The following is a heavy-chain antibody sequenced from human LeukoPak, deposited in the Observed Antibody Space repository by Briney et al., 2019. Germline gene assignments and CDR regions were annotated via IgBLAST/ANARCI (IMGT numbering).Heavy chain of an antibody. V-gene: IGHV3-23*01. CDR3: AKDLKSSGYGSHFDI. Sequence: PGGSLRLSCAASGFTFSSYAMSWVRQAPGKGLEWVSVISASGGSTYYADSVKGRFTIYRDNSKKTLYLQMNSLRAEDTAVYYCAKDLKSSGYGSHFDIWGQGTMVTVSS. CDR2: ISASGGST. J-gene: IGHJ3*02. CDR1: GFTFSSYA. D-gene: IGHD5-12*01.